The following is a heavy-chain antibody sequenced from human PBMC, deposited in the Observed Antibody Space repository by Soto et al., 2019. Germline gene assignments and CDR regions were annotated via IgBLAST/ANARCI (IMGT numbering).Heavy chain of an antibody. V-gene: IGHV3-23*01. D-gene: IGHD3-3*01. CDR2: ISGSGGST. CDR3: GNLFGGVPKFSPGMEV. CDR1: GFTFSSYA. Sequence: HPGGSLRLSCAASGFTFSSYAMSWVRQAPGKGLEWVSAISGSGGSTYYADSVKGRFTISRDNSKNTLYLQMNSLRAEDTAVYYCGNLFGGVPKFSPGMEVWGQGTTVSVAS. J-gene: IGHJ6*02.